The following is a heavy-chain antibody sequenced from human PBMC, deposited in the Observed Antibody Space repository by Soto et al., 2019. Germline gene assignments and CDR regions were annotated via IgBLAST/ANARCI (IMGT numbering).Heavy chain of an antibody. D-gene: IGHD4-17*01. CDR1: GGSISSSSYY. V-gene: IGHV4-39*01. CDR2: IYYSGST. CDR3: ARVDVYGDDRDYYYYYYVDV. J-gene: IGHJ6*03. Sequence: SETLSLTCTVSGGSISSSSYYWGWIRQPPGKGLEWIGSIYYSGSTYYNPSLKSRVTISVDTSKNQFSLKLSSVTAADTAVYYCARVDVYGDDRDYYYYYYVDVWGKGTTVTVSS.